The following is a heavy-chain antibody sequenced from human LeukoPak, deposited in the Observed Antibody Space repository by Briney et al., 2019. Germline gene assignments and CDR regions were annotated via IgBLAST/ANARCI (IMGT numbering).Heavy chain of an antibody. CDR3: AKPPGEVRGTRYYFDY. CDR1: GFTFSSYA. CDR2: ISGSGGST. J-gene: IGHJ4*02. V-gene: IGHV3-23*01. Sequence: GGSLRLSCAASGFTFSSYAMSGVRQAPGKGLEWVSAISGSGGSTYYADSVKGRFTISRDNSKNTLYLQMNSLRAEDTAVYYCAKPPGEVRGTRYYFDYWGQGTLVTVSS. D-gene: IGHD3-10*01.